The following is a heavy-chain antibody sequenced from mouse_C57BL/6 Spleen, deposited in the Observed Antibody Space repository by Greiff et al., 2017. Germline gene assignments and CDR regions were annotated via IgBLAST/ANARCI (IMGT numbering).Heavy chain of an antibody. Sequence: QVQLQQSGPELVKPGASVKISCKASGYAFSSSWMNWVKQRPGKGLEWIGRIYPGDGDTNYNGKFKGKATLTADKSSSTAYMHLSSLTSEDSAVYVCARGDYDYDDYWDDWGQGTTLTVSS. J-gene: IGHJ2*01. CDR2: IYPGDGDT. CDR1: GYAFSSSW. D-gene: IGHD2-4*01. CDR3: ARGDYDYDDYWDD. V-gene: IGHV1-82*01.